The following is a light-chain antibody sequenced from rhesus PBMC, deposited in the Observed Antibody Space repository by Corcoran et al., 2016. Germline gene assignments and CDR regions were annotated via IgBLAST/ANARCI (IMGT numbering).Light chain of an antibody. J-gene: IGKJ3*01. CDR3: LQYSSSPFT. Sequence: DIQMTQSPSSLSASVGDTVTITCRASQSISSWLDWYQQKPGKAPKLLIYKASNLQSGVPSRFSGSGSWTDFTLTISSLQPEDFATYYCLQYSSSPFTFGPGTKLDI. CDR1: QSISSW. V-gene: IGKV1-22*01. CDR2: KAS.